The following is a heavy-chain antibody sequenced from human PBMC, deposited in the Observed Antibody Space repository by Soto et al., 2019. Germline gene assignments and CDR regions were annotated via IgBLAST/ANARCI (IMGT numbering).Heavy chain of an antibody. Sequence: GGSLRLSCAASGFRFSRAWMTWVRQAPGKGLEWVALISYDGTNKFYADSVKGRFTISRDNSKSTLYLQVDSLRPEDAAVYYCARDPKTSGGQHWAFNYFDSWGQGTLVTSPQ. CDR3: ARDPKTSGGQHWAFNYFDS. D-gene: IGHD7-27*01. CDR1: GFRFSRAW. CDR2: ISYDGTNK. J-gene: IGHJ4*02. V-gene: IGHV3-30-3*01.